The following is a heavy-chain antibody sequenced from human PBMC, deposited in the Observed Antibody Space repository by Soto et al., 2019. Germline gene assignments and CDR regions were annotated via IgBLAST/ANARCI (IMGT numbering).Heavy chain of an antibody. Sequence: QEQLQESGPRLVKPSETLSLTYSVSGGSISNYHWSWIRQPPGKGLEWIGYISYTGSTNYSPSLKSRVTMLLATSKKQFSLKLSSVTAADTAVYYCARVAADAYWSGYDDYWGQGTLVTVSS. CDR1: GGSISNYH. V-gene: IGHV4-59*01. J-gene: IGHJ4*02. CDR3: ARVAADAYWSGYDDY. CDR2: ISYTGST. D-gene: IGHD3-3*01.